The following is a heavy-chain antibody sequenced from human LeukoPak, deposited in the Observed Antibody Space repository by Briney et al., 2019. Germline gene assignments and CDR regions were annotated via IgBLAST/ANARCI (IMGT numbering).Heavy chain of an antibody. CDR2: ISNYNGNT. Sequence: ASVKVSCKASGYTFTSSGISWVRQAPAQGLEWLARISNYNGNTNYAQNLQGRVTVTADTSTSTAYMELRSLRSDDTAVYYCARDERRVASPPFDYWGQGTLVTVSS. CDR1: GYTFTSSG. CDR3: ARDERRVASPPFDY. V-gene: IGHV1-18*01. J-gene: IGHJ4*02.